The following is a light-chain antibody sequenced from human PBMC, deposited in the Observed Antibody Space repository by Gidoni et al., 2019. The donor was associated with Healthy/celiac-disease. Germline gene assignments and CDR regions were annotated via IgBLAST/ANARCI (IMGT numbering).Light chain of an antibody. J-gene: IGKJ2*01. CDR2: GAS. CDR1: QSVRSSY. V-gene: IGKV3-20*01. Sequence: EIVLTHSPGTLSLSPGESATLSCRSSQSVRSSYLAWYQQKPGQAPRLLIYGASSRATGIPDRFSGSGSGTDFTLTISRLEPEDFAVYYCQQYGSSPRVTFGQGTKLEIK. CDR3: QQYGSSPRVT.